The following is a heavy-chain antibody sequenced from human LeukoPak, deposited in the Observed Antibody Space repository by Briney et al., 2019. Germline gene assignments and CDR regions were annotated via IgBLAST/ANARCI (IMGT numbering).Heavy chain of an antibody. CDR3: ATPVQKEVVVVAANDY. Sequence: PGGSLRLSCAASGFTFSSYAMHWVRQAPGKGLEWVAVISYGGSNKYYADSVKGRFTISRDNSKNTLYLQMNSLRAEDTAVYYCATPVQKEVVVVAANDYWGQGTLVTVSS. D-gene: IGHD2-15*01. CDR2: ISYGGSNK. V-gene: IGHV3-30-3*01. CDR1: GFTFSSYA. J-gene: IGHJ4*02.